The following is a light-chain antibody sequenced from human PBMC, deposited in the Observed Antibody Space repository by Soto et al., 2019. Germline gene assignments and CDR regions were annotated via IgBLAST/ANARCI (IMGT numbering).Light chain of an antibody. V-gene: IGKV1-5*03. Sequence: DIQMTQSPSTLSASVGDRVTITCRASQSISSWLAWYQQKPGKAPKLLIYKASSLKSGVPSRFSGSGSGTEFTLTISSLQPDDFATYYCQQRGTFGQGTKLEIK. CDR1: QSISSW. CDR3: QQRGT. J-gene: IGKJ2*02. CDR2: KAS.